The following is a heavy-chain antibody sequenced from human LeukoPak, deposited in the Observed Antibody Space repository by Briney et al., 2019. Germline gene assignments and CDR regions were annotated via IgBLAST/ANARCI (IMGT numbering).Heavy chain of an antibody. CDR3: ARDVGYPLYMDV. CDR2: IN. CDR1: GFTFSSYS. J-gene: IGHJ6*03. D-gene: IGHD3-16*02. Sequence: PGGSLRLSCAASGFTFSSYSMNWVRQAPGKGLEWVSSINYADSVKGRFTLSRDNAKNSLYLQMNSLRAEDTAVYYCARDVGYPLYMDVWGKGTTVTVSS. V-gene: IGHV3-21*01.